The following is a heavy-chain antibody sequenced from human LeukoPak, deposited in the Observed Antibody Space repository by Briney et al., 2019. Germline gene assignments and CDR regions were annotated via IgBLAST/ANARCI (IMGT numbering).Heavy chain of an antibody. D-gene: IGHD3-22*01. CDR2: ISSNGGST. CDR1: GFTFSSYA. CDR3: ASGGSSGDFDY. J-gene: IGHJ4*02. V-gene: IGHV3-64*01. Sequence: GGSLRLSCAASGFTFSSYAMHWVRQAPGKGLEYVSAISSNGGSTYYANSVKGRFTISRDNSKNPLYLQMGSLRAEDMAVYYCASGGSSGDFDYWGQGTLVTVSS.